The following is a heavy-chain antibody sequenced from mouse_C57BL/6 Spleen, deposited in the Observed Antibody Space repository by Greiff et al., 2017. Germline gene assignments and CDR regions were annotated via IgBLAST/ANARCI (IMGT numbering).Heavy chain of an antibody. Sequence: VQLKESEGGLVQPGSSMKLSCTASGFTFSDYYMAWVRQVPEKGLEWVANINYDGSSTYYLDSLKSRFIISRDNAKNILYLQMSSLKSEDTATYYCARDRFDVWGTGTTVTVAS. CDR2: INYDGSST. CDR1: GFTFSDYY. J-gene: IGHJ1*03. CDR3: ARDRFDV. V-gene: IGHV5-16*01.